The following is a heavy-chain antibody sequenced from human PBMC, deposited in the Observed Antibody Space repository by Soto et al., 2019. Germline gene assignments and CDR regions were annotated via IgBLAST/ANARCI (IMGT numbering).Heavy chain of an antibody. Sequence: GESLKISCKADGYSFTRHWIGWVRQVPGRGLEWVAVIYPADSDARYSPSFRGRGTISVDISINTVYLQWRSLKASDTAIYYCARDRGGDVGQFLFPDGFDFWGQGTLVTVSS. CDR1: GYSFTRHW. D-gene: IGHD3-10*01. CDR2: IYPADSDA. J-gene: IGHJ4*01. V-gene: IGHV5-51*01. CDR3: ARDRGGDVGQFLFPDGFDF.